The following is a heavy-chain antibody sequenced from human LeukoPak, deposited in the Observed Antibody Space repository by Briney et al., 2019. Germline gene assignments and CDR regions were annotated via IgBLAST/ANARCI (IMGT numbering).Heavy chain of an antibody. V-gene: IGHV4-34*01. J-gene: IGHJ4*02. CDR1: GGSFSGYY. D-gene: IGHD2-2*01. CDR2: INHSGST. Sequence: SETLSLTCAGYGGSFSGYYWSWIRQPPGKGREWMGEINHSGSTNYNPSLKSRVTISVDTSKKQFSLKLSSVPAADTAVYYCARRAKRYCSSTSCRHGGSFDYWGQGTLVTVSS. CDR3: ARRAKRYCSSTSCRHGGSFDY.